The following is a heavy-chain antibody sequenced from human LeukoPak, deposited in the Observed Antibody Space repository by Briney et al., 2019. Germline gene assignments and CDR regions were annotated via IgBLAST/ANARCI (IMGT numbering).Heavy chain of an antibody. Sequence: SETLSLTCAVYGGSFSGYYWSWIRQPPGKGLEWIGEINHSGSTNYNPSLKSRVTISVDTSKNRFSLKLSSVTAADTAVYYCARGKYCSGGSCSPAPFDYWGQGTLVTVSS. J-gene: IGHJ4*02. V-gene: IGHV4-34*01. D-gene: IGHD2-15*01. CDR1: GGSFSGYY. CDR2: INHSGST. CDR3: ARGKYCSGGSCSPAPFDY.